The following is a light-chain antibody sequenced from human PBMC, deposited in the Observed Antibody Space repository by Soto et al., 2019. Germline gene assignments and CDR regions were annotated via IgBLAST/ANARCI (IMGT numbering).Light chain of an antibody. CDR3: QRYGSSRPWT. V-gene: IGKV3-20*01. CDR1: QSVSSN. J-gene: IGKJ1*01. Sequence: DIVITQSPATLSVSPGERAALSCRASQSVSSNLAWYQQKPGQAPRLLIYGASSRATGIPDRFSGSGSGTDFTLTISRLEPADFAVYYCQRYGSSRPWTFGQGTKADIK. CDR2: GAS.